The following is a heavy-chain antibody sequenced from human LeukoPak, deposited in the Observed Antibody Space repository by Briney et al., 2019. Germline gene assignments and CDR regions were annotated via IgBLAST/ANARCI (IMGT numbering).Heavy chain of an antibody. CDR3: AREGTSGTHLNWFDP. J-gene: IGHJ5*02. Sequence: SETLSLTCTVSGASISSNYWSWIRQPPGKGLEWIGHIYGSGSTNYNPSLKSRVTLSVDTSKNQFSLKLSSVTAADTAVYYCAREGTSGTHLNWFDPWGQGTLVTVSS. V-gene: IGHV4-59*01. CDR1: GASISSNY. D-gene: IGHD1-1*01. CDR2: IYGSGST.